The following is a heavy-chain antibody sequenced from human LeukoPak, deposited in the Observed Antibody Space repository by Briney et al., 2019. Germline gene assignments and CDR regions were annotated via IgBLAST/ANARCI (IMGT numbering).Heavy chain of an antibody. CDR3: ASGDYYDSSAFDI. CDR2: IYPGDYDT. V-gene: IGHV5-51*01. CDR1: GYSLTSYW. J-gene: IGHJ3*02. Sequence: GXSLQISCKGSGYSLTSYWIGWVRQLPGKGLEWMGVIYPGDYDTRDSPSFQGQVTISADKSISTAYLQWSSLKASDTAMYYCASGDYYDSSAFDIWGQGTMVTVSS. D-gene: IGHD3-22*01.